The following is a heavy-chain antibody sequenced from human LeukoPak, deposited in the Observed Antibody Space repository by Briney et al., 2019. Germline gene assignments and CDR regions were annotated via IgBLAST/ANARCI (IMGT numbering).Heavy chain of an antibody. CDR1: GFTFSSYG. D-gene: IGHD1-7*01. CDR3: AKHSNGNYGAQHTDY. Sequence: PGGSVRVSCAASGFTFSSYGMSWVRQAPGKGLEWVAAISGCGGSTYYADSVKGRFTISRDNSKNTLYLQMNSLRAEDTAVYYCAKHSNGNYGAQHTDYWGQGTLVTVSS. CDR2: ISGCGGST. J-gene: IGHJ4*02. V-gene: IGHV3-23*01.